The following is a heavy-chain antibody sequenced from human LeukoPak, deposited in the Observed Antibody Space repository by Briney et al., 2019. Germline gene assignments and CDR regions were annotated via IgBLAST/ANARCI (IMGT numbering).Heavy chain of an antibody. CDR3: ARTQGNAFDI. Sequence: SETLSLTCTVSGGSISRYYWSWIRQPPGKGLEWIGYIYYSGSTNYNPSLKSRVTISVDTSKNQFSLKLSSVTAADTAVYYCARTQGNAFDIRGQGTMVTVSS. J-gene: IGHJ3*02. CDR2: IYYSGST. CDR1: GGSISRYY. V-gene: IGHV4-59*01.